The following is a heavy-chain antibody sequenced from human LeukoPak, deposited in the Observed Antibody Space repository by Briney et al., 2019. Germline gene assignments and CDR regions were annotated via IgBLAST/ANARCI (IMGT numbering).Heavy chain of an antibody. D-gene: IGHD3-10*01. Sequence: GGSLRLSCAASGFTFSSYGMHWVRQAPGKGLEWVAFIRYDGSNKYYADSVKGRFTISRDNSKNTLYLQMNSLRAEDTAVYYCAEAGRGGAITMVRGVKGDYYYMDVWGKGTTVTISS. V-gene: IGHV3-30*02. J-gene: IGHJ6*03. CDR1: GFTFSSYG. CDR2: IRYDGSNK. CDR3: AEAGRGGAITMVRGVKGDYYYMDV.